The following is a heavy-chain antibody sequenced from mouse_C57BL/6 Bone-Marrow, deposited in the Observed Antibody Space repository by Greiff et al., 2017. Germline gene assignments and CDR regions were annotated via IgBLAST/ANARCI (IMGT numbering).Heavy chain of an antibody. V-gene: IGHV5-6*01. J-gene: IGHJ3*01. Sequence: EVQLQQSGGDLVKPGGSLKLSCAASGFTFSSSGMSLVRQTPDKKLAWVATISSGGSYTYYPDSVKGRFTIARDNAKNTLYLQMSSLKSYETAMYYCARPLGAWFAYWGQGILVTVSA. CDR2: ISSGGSYT. CDR3: ARPLGAWFAY. CDR1: GFTFSSSG.